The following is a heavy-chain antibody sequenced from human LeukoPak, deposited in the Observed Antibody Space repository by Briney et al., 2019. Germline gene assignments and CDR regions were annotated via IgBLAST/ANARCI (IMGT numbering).Heavy chain of an antibody. D-gene: IGHD2-21*01. V-gene: IGHV3-48*04. CDR1: GFTFNNYW. Sequence: PGGSLRLSCAASGFTFNNYWMNWVRQAPGKGLEWVSYISSSSSTIYYADSVKGRFTISRDNAKNSLYLQMNSLRADDTAVYYCARPIPVRVKGPLDYWGQGTLVTVSS. CDR2: ISSSSSTI. J-gene: IGHJ4*02. CDR3: ARPIPVRVKGPLDY.